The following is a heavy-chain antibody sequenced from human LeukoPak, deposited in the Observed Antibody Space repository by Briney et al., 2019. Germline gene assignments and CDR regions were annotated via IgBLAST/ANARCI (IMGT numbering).Heavy chain of an antibody. Sequence: PGGSLRLSCVASEFTFSSYAMSWVRQAPGKGLEWVSTISGSGRSTYYADSVKGRFTISRDNSKNTLYLQMNSLRAEDTAVYYCAKDQGYGDYGMDVWGQGTTVTVSS. V-gene: IGHV3-23*01. CDR1: EFTFSSYA. CDR2: ISGSGRST. J-gene: IGHJ6*02. CDR3: AKDQGYGDYGMDV. D-gene: IGHD4-17*01.